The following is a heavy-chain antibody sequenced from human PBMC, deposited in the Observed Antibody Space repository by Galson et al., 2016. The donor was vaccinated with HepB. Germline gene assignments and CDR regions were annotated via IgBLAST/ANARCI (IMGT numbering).Heavy chain of an antibody. J-gene: IGHJ4*02. D-gene: IGHD1-26*01. V-gene: IGHV5-51*01. CDR3: ARRRPSGWETPDY. Sequence: QSGAEVKKPGESLKISCKGSGYRFTSYWIAWVRQIPGKGLEWMGIIYPGDSDTRYSPSFQGQVTISADKSINTAYLQWSSLKASDTAMHYCARRRPSGWETPDYWGQGTLVTVSS. CDR2: IYPGDSDT. CDR1: GYRFTSYW.